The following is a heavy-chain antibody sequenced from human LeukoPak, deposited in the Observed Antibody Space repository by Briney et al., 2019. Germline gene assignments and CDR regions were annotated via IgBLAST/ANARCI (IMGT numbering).Heavy chain of an antibody. Sequence: PGGSLRLSCAASGFTFSNYWMNWVRQAPGKGLVWVSRINSDGINTSYADSVKGRFAISRDNAKNTLNLQMNSLRPEDTAVYYCARGPDYDILADYFDYWGQGTLVTVSS. CDR1: GFTFSNYW. D-gene: IGHD3-9*01. CDR2: INSDGINT. CDR3: ARGPDYDILADYFDY. J-gene: IGHJ4*02. V-gene: IGHV3-74*01.